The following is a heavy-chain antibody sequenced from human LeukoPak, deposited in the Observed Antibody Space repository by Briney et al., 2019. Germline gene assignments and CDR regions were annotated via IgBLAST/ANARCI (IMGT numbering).Heavy chain of an antibody. Sequence: GGSLRLSCAASGFTFSSYAMSWVRQAPGKGLEWVSAISGSGGSTYYADSVKGRFTISRDNSKNTLYLQMNSLRAEDTAVYYCARGWSSSWYADYWGQGTLVTVSS. CDR2: ISGSGGST. V-gene: IGHV3-23*01. D-gene: IGHD6-13*01. J-gene: IGHJ4*02. CDR3: ARGWSSSWYADY. CDR1: GFTFSSYA.